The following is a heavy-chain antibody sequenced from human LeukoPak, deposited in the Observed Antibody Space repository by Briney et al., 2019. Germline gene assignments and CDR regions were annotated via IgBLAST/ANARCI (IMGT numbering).Heavy chain of an antibody. CDR1: GYTFTGYY. V-gene: IGHV1-46*01. J-gene: IGHJ5*02. CDR2: INASGGST. Sequence: GTSVKVSCKASGYTFTGYYMHWVRQAPGQGLEWMGIINASGGSTSYAQKFQGRVTMTRDMSTRTAYMELSSLRSEDTAVYYCAREDGGPRNWFDPWGQGTLVTVSS. CDR3: AREDGGPRNWFDP.